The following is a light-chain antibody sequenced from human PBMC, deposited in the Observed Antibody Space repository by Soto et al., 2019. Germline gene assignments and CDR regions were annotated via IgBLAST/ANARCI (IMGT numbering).Light chain of an antibody. V-gene: IGKV3-20*01. CDR1: QSVSSS. J-gene: IGKJ5*01. CDR3: QKYGTSPIN. Sequence: EIVLTQSPVTLSLSPGERSTLSCRASQSVSSSLAWYQQKTGRAPRLLISGASSRATGIPDRFSGSGSETDFTLTISRLEPEDFALYYCQKYGTSPINFGQGTRLEIK. CDR2: GAS.